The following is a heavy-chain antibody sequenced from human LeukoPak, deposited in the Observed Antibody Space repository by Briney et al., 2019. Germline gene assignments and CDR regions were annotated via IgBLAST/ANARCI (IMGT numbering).Heavy chain of an antibody. CDR3: SRFTYCSGASCCFDP. J-gene: IGHJ5*02. D-gene: IGHD2-15*01. Sequence: GGSLRLSCTAPGFTFGDYAMSWVRQAPGKGPEWIGFIASKAYGGTTEYAASVKGRFTISRDDSKNIAYLQMNSLRTEDTAVYYCSRFTYCSGASCCFDPWGQGTLVTASS. CDR2: IASKAYGGTT. V-gene: IGHV3-49*04. CDR1: GFTFGDYA.